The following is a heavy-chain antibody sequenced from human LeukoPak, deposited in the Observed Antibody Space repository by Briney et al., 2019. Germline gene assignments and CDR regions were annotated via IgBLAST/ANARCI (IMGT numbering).Heavy chain of an antibody. D-gene: IGHD3-22*01. CDR3: ARAPSEIGGYYPEYFQH. J-gene: IGHJ1*01. Sequence: GGSLRLSCAASGFTFSSYWMHWVRQAPAKGLVWVSRIKSDGSTNYADSVKGRFTISRDNAKNTVSLQMNSLRAEDTGVYFCARAPSEIGGYYPEYFQHWGQGTLVTVSS. V-gene: IGHV3-74*01. CDR1: GFTFSSYW. CDR2: IKSDGST.